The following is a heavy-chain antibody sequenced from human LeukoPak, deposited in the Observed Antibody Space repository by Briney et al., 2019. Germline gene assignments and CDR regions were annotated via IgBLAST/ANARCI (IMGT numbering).Heavy chain of an antibody. J-gene: IGHJ4*02. CDR3: AKESGWRGFDY. Sequence: PGGSLRLSCAASGFTFDDYAMHWVRQAPGKGLEWVSGISWNSGSIGYADSMKGRFTISRDNAKNSLYLQMNSLRAEDTALYYCAKESGWRGFDYWGQGTLVTVSS. CDR1: GFTFDDYA. V-gene: IGHV3-9*01. D-gene: IGHD6-19*01. CDR2: ISWNSGSI.